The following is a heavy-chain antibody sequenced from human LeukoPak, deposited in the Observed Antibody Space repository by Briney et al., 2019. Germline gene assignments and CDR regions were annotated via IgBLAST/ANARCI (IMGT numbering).Heavy chain of an antibody. CDR1: CGSFSGYY. D-gene: IGHD4-17*01. CDR3: ARRCVTVTTVLDFDY. CDR2: INHSGST. V-gene: IGHV4-34*01. J-gene: IGHJ4*02. Sequence: SETLSPTCAVDCGSFSGYYWSWIRQPPGKGLEWIGEINHSGSTNYNPSLKSRVTISVDTSKNQFSLKLSSVTAADTAVYYCARRCVTVTTVLDFDYWGQGTLVTVSS.